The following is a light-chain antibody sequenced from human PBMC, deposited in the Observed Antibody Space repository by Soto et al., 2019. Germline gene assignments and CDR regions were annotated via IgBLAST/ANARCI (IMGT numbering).Light chain of an antibody. CDR3: EQASTFPYS. J-gene: IGKJ2*03. V-gene: IGKV1-12*01. CDR1: EDIRRW. Sequence: DILVTQSPSSVSANVGDTVTISCRASEDIRRWLAWYQQKPGKAPNLLISAASNWPTGVPSRFSGRGSGTEFTLTISSLQPEDSATYYCEQASTFPYSFGQGTKVDIK. CDR2: AAS.